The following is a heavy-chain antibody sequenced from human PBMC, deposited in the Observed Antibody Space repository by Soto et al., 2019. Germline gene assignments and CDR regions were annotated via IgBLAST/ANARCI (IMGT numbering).Heavy chain of an antibody. CDR1: GGSIGTSAYY. J-gene: IGHJ5*02. CDR2: INHSGNT. CDR3: SRRAPEGFDP. V-gene: IGHV4-39*01. Sequence: SETLSLTCAVSGGSIGTSAYYWGWIRQAPGKGLEWIGSINHSGNTYLSPSLKDRVTMSVDTSRNSFSLKLRSATAADTGLYYCSRRAPEGFDPWGQGTLVTVSS.